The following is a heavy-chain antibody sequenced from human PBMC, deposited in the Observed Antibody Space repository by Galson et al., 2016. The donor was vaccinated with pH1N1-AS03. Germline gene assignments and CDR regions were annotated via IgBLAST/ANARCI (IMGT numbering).Heavy chain of an antibody. CDR2: IYPLDSDI. V-gene: IGHV5-51*03. J-gene: IGHJ3*01. Sequence: QSGAEVKKPGESLKISCKGSRDSFTNHWIAWVRQMTGKGLEWMAIIYPLDSDIRYSPSLRGQVTISADKSISTAYLQWTSLEASDSAIYFCARPSPLGIPGRKGLYAFDFWGQGTKVTVSS. CDR1: RDSFTNHW. D-gene: IGHD7-27*01. CDR3: ARPSPLGIPGRKGLYAFDF.